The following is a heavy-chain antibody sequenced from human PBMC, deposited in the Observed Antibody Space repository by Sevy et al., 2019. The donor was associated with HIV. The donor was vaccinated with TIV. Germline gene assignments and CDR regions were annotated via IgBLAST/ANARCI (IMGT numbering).Heavy chain of an antibody. V-gene: IGHV1-2*06. CDR1: GYTFTAYY. D-gene: IGHD3-22*01. Sequence: ASVKVSCKASGYTFTAYYIHWLRQAPGQGLEWMGRIHPKSGATNYAQKFQGRVTMTRVTSISTSFMELTSLRSDDTAVYYCAREDSDDTSAYYYFYYGMDVWGQGTTVTVSS. CDR3: AREDSDDTSAYYYFYYGMDV. J-gene: IGHJ6*02. CDR2: IHPKSGAT.